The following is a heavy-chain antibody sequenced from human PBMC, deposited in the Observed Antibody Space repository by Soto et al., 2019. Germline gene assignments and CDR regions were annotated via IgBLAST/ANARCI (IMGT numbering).Heavy chain of an antibody. D-gene: IGHD3-10*01. CDR3: AREGSGPTSTSSN. CDR2: IIPIFGTA. CDR1: GGTFSSYA. Sequence: GASVKVSCKASGGTFSSYASSWGRQAPGQGLEWMGGIIPIFGTANYAQKFQGRVTITADKSTSTAYMELSSLRSEDTAVYYCAREGSGPTSTSSNWGHGTLVTSSS. V-gene: IGHV1-69*06. J-gene: IGHJ4*01.